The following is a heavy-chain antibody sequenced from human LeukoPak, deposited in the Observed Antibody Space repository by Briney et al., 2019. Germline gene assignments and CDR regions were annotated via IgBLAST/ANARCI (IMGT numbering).Heavy chain of an antibody. CDR3: AKASWVSNVDAVL. V-gene: IGHV3-23*01. D-gene: IGHD3-16*01. CDR1: GFIFRNYA. CDR2: LRGDGET. Sequence: GGSLRLSCAASGFIFRNYAMSWVRQGPARGLEWVSSLRGDGETFYADSVKGRFTLSRDDSMNTVYLQLNNLRVEDTAIYYCAKASWVSNVDAVLWGQGTLVTVSS. J-gene: IGHJ4*02.